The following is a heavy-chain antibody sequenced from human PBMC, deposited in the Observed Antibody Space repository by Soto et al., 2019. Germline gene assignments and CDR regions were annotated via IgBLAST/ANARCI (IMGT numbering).Heavy chain of an antibody. J-gene: IGHJ3*02. Sequence: EVQLVESGGGLVKPGGSLRLSCAASGFTFSSYSMNWVRQAPGKGLEWVSSISSSSSYIYYADSVKGRFTISRDNAKNSLYLQMNSLRAEDTAVYYCAREPPRTPRHDAFDIWGQGTMVTVSS. CDR1: GFTFSSYS. V-gene: IGHV3-21*01. CDR2: ISSSSSYI. CDR3: AREPPRTPRHDAFDI.